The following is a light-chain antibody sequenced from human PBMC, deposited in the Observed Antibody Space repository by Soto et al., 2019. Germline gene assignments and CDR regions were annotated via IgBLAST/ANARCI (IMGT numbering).Light chain of an antibody. CDR3: QQYNYWPWT. J-gene: IGKJ1*01. CDR2: GAS. CDR1: QSVSSN. Sequence: EIVITQSPATLSVSPGERATLSFRASQSVSSNLAWYQQKPGQAPRLLIYGASTRDTGVSGGFRGSWSGTEFTLTISGLESEDSADYYCQQYNYWPWTFGQGTKVDI. V-gene: IGKV3-15*01.